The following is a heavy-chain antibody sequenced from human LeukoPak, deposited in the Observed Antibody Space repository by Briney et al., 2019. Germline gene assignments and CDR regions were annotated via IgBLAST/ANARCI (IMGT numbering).Heavy chain of an antibody. Sequence: SETLSLTCAVYGGSFSGYYWSWIRQPPGKGLEWIGEINHSGSTNYNPSLKSRVTISADTSKVQFSLTLSSVTAADTAVYFCARGLASGYPPVHFDSWGQGTLVTVSS. J-gene: IGHJ4*02. CDR2: INHSGST. D-gene: IGHD3-3*01. CDR3: ARGLASGYPPVHFDS. CDR1: GGSFSGYY. V-gene: IGHV4-34*01.